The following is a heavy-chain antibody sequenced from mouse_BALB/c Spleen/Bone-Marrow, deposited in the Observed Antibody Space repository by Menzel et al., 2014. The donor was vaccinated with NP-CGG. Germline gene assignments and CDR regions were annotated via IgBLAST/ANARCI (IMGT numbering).Heavy chain of an antibody. CDR1: GYSFTSYW. V-gene: IGHV1S82*01. CDR2: IHLSDSES. Sequence: QVQLQQSGAELVRPGASVKLSCKASGYSFTSYWMNWVKQRPGQGLEWIGMIHLSDSESRLNRKFKDKATLTVDKSSSTAYMQLSRPTSEDSAVYYCTRYDLTTRAFAYWGQGTLVTVSA. D-gene: IGHD3-3*01. CDR3: TRYDLTTRAFAY. J-gene: IGHJ3*01.